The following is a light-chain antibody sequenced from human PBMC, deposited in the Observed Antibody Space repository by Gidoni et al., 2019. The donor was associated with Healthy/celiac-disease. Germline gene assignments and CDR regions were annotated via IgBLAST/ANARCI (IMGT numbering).Light chain of an antibody. CDR2: DAS. CDR3: QQRSNWR. V-gene: IGKV3-11*01. CDR1: RSVSSY. J-gene: IGKJ4*01. Sequence: EIVLTQSPATLSLSPGERATLSCRASRSVSSYLAWYQQKPGQAPRLLIYDASSRATGIPARFSGSRSGTDFTLTINSLEPEDYAVYYCQQRSNWRFXGXTKVEIK.